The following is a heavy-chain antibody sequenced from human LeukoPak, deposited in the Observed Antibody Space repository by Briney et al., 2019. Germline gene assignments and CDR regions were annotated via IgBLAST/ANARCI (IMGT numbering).Heavy chain of an antibody. CDR3: ARDLSSNWNNLAY. Sequence: PGGSLRLSCEDSGFTFADYGLSWVRQAPRKGLEWVAGINWSGDNTFYADSVKGRFTISRDNTKKTLYLQMNNLRGEDTATYYCARDLSSNWNNLAYWGQGTLVTVSS. CDR1: GFTFADYG. V-gene: IGHV3-20*04. J-gene: IGHJ4*02. D-gene: IGHD1/OR15-1a*01. CDR2: INWSGDNT.